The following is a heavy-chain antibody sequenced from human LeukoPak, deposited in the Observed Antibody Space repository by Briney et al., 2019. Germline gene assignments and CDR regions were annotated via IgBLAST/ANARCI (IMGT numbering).Heavy chain of an antibody. CDR2: INPNSGGT. CDR1: GYTLTGYY. Sequence: ASVKVSCKASGYTLTGYYMHWVRQAPGQGPEWMGWINPNSGGTDYAQRFQGRVTLTRDTSISTAYMDLSILRSDDTAVYYCARGTIVTGMGLTWFDPWGQGTLVTVSS. J-gene: IGHJ5*02. D-gene: IGHD2-21*02. CDR3: ARGTIVTGMGLTWFDP. V-gene: IGHV1-2*02.